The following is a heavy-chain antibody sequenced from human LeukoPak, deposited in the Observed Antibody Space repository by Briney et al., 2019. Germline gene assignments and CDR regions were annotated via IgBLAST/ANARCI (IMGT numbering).Heavy chain of an antibody. D-gene: IGHD6-19*01. CDR3: ALIVVAGTRFDY. CDR1: GYTFTGYY. Sequence: VASVKVSCKASGYTFTGYYIHWVRQAPGQGLEWMGRINPKSGGTNYAQKFQGRVTMTRDTSISTAYMELSRLRSDDTAVYYCALIVVAGTRFDYWGQGTLVTVS. V-gene: IGHV1-2*06. CDR2: INPKSGGT. J-gene: IGHJ4*02.